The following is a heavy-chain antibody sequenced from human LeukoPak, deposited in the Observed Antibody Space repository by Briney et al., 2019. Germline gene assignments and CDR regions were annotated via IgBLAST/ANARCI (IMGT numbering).Heavy chain of an antibody. CDR2: IIPIIGTA. D-gene: IGHD2-15*01. CDR1: GGTFSSYA. J-gene: IGHJ4*02. Sequence: SVKVSCKASGGTFSSYAISWVRQAPGQGLEWMGGIIPIIGTANYAQKFQGRVTITADESTSTAYMELSSLRSEDTAVYYCASPRYCSGGSCQYFDYWGQGTLVTVSS. V-gene: IGHV1-69*13. CDR3: ASPRYCSGGSCQYFDY.